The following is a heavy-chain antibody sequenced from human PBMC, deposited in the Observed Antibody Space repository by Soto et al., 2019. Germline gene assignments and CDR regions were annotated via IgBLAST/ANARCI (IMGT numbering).Heavy chain of an antibody. CDR2: IYKCTST. Sequence: SETLSLTCSVSGESISNVDSFWAWIRQPPGQALEFLGYIYKCTSTYYKPSLESRVPISLDTSNVQFSLTVPFMTAAETAVYFCTRGRYCLTGRCFPNWFDSWGQGTLVTVAA. J-gene: IGHJ5*01. CDR3: TRGRYCLTGRCFPNWFDS. V-gene: IGHV4-30-4*01. CDR1: GESISNVDSF. D-gene: IGHD2-15*01.